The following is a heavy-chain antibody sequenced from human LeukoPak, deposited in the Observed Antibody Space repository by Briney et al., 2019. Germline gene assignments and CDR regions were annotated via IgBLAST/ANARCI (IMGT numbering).Heavy chain of an antibody. Sequence: GGSLRLSCAASGFTFSSYAMSWVRQAPGKGLYWVSVISGSGTSTNYADSVKGRFTISRDNSKNTLYLQMNGLRAEDTAVYHCAKGGSGRNFDYWGQGSLVTVSS. CDR3: AKGGSGRNFDY. J-gene: IGHJ4*02. CDR1: GFTFSSYA. V-gene: IGHV3-23*01. D-gene: IGHD6-19*01. CDR2: ISGSGTST.